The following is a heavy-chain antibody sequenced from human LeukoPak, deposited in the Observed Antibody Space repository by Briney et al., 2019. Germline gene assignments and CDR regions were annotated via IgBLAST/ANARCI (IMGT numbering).Heavy chain of an antibody. CDR2: INQSGAT. V-gene: IGHV4-39*07. J-gene: IGHJ3*01. CDR1: GGSIRSSYYY. CDR3: ARSRLVGTTVIVVARGAFDL. D-gene: IGHD3-22*01. Sequence: PSETLSLTCTVSGGSIRSSYYYWGWIRQPPGKGLEWIGEINQSGATNYNPSLKSRVTISRDTPKNQFSLRLSSVTAADTAVYYCARSRLVGTTVIVVARGAFDLWGQGNVVTVSS.